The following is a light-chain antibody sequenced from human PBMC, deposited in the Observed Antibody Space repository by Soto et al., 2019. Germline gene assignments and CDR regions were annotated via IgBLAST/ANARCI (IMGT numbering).Light chain of an antibody. Sequence: QSALTQPRSVPGSPGQSVTISCTGTSNYVSWYQQDPGKAPKLIIYDVSKRPSGVPDRFSGSKSGNTASLTISVLHAEDEADYFCCSFAGSYTSYVFGTGTKVTVL. CDR3: CSFAGSYTSYV. J-gene: IGLJ1*01. CDR2: DVS. CDR1: SNY. V-gene: IGLV2-11*01.